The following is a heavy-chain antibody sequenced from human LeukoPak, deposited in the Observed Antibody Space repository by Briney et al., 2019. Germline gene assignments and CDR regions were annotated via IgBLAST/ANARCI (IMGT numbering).Heavy chain of an antibody. D-gene: IGHD2-2*01. J-gene: IGHJ4*02. V-gene: IGHV3-49*03. CDR1: GFSFGDYA. CDR2: IRSKAYGGTT. CDR3: TTEAKVVPAARLFDY. Sequence: GRSLRLSCTTSGFSFGDYAMSWFRQAPGKGLQWVGFIRSKAYGGTTEYAASVKGRFIISRDDSKNTLYLQMNSLKTEDTAVYYCTTEAKVVPAARLFDYWGQGTLVTVSS.